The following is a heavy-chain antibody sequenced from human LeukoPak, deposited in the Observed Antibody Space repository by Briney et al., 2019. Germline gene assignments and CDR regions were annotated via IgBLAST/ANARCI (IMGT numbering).Heavy chain of an antibody. J-gene: IGHJ6*03. V-gene: IGHV4-61*02. CDR3: ARDGVLAAAGPKTDYYYYMDV. Sequence: SETLSLTCTVSGGSISSSSYYWSWIRQPAGKGLEWIGRIYTSGSTNYNPSLKSRVTMSVDTSKNQFSLKLSSVTAADTAVYYCARDGVLAAAGPKTDYYYYMDVWGKGTTVTVSS. CDR2: IYTSGST. CDR1: GGSISSSSYY. D-gene: IGHD6-13*01.